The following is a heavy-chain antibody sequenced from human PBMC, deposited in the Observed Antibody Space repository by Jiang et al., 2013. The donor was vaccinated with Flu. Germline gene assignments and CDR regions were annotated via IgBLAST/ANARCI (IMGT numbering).Heavy chain of an antibody. CDR1: GGSISSPY. CDR2: IYYSGTT. J-gene: IGHJ5*02. Sequence: LLKPSETLSLTCTVSGGSISSPYWSWIRQSPGKGLEWIGFIYYSGTTNYNPSLRSRVTISVDTSKNQFSLKLGSVTAADTAVYYCARDAAGGYNWFDPWGQGILVTVSS. V-gene: IGHV4-59*11. D-gene: IGHD2-15*01. CDR3: ARDAAGGYNWFDP.